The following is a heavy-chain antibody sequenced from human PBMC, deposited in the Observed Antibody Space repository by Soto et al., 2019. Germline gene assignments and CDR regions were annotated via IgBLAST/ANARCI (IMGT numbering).Heavy chain of an antibody. CDR3: AKGKVAGPFGSAFDI. D-gene: IGHD6-19*01. CDR1: GFTFDDYA. V-gene: IGHV3-9*01. J-gene: IGHJ3*02. Sequence: EVQLVESGGGLVQPGRSLRLSCAASGFTFDDYAMHWVRQAPGKGLEWVSGISWNSGSIGYADSVKGRFTISRDNAKNSLYLQMNSLRAEDTALYYCAKGKVAGPFGSAFDIWGQGTMVTVSS. CDR2: ISWNSGSI.